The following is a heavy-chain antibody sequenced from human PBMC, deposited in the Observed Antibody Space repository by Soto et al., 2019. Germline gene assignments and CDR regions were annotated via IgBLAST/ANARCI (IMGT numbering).Heavy chain of an antibody. V-gene: IGHV3-30*03. CDR1: GFTFNTYG. J-gene: IGHJ2*01. CDR3: ARSLPLTRGIHWYLDF. D-gene: IGHD2-2*01. Sequence: QVQLVESGGGVVQPGRSLGLSWAASGFTFNTYGMHWVRQAPGKGLEWVAAISYDGIYQYYADSVKGRFTISRDNSKNTLYVQMNSLRAEATAVYYWARSLPLTRGIHWYLDFWGRGILVTVSS. CDR2: ISYDGIYQ.